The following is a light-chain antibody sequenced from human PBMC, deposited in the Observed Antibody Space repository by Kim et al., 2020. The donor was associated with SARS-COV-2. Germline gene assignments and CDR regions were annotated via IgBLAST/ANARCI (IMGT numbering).Light chain of an antibody. J-gene: IGLJ2*01. CDR1: SLRRYY. V-gene: IGLV3-19*01. Sequence: SSELTQDPAVSVAVGQTVKITCQGDSLRRYYASWYQQKPGQDPVLVIYGRNNRPSGIPERLSGSTSGNTASLIITGAQAEDEADYYCSSRGSSENVLFGGGTQLTFL. CDR2: GRN. CDR3: SSRGSSENVL.